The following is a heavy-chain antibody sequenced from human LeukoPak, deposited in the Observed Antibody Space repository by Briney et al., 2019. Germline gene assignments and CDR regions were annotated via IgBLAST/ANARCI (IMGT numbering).Heavy chain of an antibody. V-gene: IGHV4-59*02. J-gene: IGHJ6*02. Sequence: KPSETLSLTCTVSGGSVSSYYWSWIRQPPGKGLEWIGYIYYSGRTNYNPSLKSRVTISVDTSKNQFSLKLSSVTAADTAVYHCARDNWNYGSSMDVWGQGTTVTVSS. D-gene: IGHD1-7*01. CDR1: GGSVSSYY. CDR2: IYYSGRT. CDR3: ARDNWNYGSSMDV.